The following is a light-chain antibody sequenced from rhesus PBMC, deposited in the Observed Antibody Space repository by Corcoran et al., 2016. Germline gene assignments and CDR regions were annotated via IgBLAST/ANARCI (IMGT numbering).Light chain of an antibody. J-gene: IGKJ4*01. CDR3: QRESNWLT. Sequence: EIVVTQSPATLSLSPGERATLSCRASQSVSSRLAWYQQKPGQTPRLLISDASSRVTGIPERVSGSGSGTDFTLTISGLEPEDVAVSLCQRESNWLTFGGGTKVELK. CDR2: DAS. V-gene: IGKV3-17*02. CDR1: QSVSSR.